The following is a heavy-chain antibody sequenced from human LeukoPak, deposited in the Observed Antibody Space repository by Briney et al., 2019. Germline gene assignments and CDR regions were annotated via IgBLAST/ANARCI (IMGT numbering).Heavy chain of an antibody. J-gene: IGHJ4*02. V-gene: IGHV1-69*06. D-gene: IGHD5-12*01. CDR3: ARGGYGVTFDY. Sequence: SAKVSCKASRGAFSSYAISWVRQAPGQGLEWMGGIIPIFGTANYAQKFQGRVTITADKSTSTAYMELSSLRSEDTAVYYCARGGYGVTFDYWGQGTLVTVSS. CDR1: RGAFSSYA. CDR2: IIPIFGTA.